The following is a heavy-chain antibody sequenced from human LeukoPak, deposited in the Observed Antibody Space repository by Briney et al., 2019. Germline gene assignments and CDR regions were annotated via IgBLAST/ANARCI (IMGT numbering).Heavy chain of an antibody. Sequence: GGSLRLSCAASGFTFSSYIMNWVRQAPGKGLEWVSSISSSSSYIYYADSVKGRFTISRDNAKNSLYMQMNSLRAEDTAVYYCARQAGSSSGGWGQGTLVTVSS. V-gene: IGHV3-21*01. J-gene: IGHJ4*02. CDR2: ISSSSSYI. CDR1: GFTFSSYI. D-gene: IGHD6-6*01. CDR3: ARQAGSSSGG.